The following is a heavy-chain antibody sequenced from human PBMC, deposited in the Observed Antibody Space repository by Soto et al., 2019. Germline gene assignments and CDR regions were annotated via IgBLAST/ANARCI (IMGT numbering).Heavy chain of an antibody. CDR1: GASISSYY. J-gene: IGHJ4*02. V-gene: IGHV4-59*01. Sequence: QVQLQESGPGLVKPSETLSLTCTVSGASISSYYWTWIRQPPGKGLAWIGYIYYSGGTNYNPSLKSRVTISIDTSKNQFTLKLSSVTAADTAVYYCVRDYSAASTFDFWGQGALVTVSS. D-gene: IGHD3-16*01. CDR3: VRDYSAASTFDF. CDR2: IYYSGGT.